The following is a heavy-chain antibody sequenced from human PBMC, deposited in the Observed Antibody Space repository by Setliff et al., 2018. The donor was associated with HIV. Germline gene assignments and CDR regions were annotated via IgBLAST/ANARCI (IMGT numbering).Heavy chain of an antibody. Sequence: SETLSLTCTVSGGSFYGHYWSWIRQPPGKGLEWIGTVHYSGSTTYNPSLNSRGTISLDTSKNQFSLKLSSVTAAGTAVFYCARGGSGAYYERNFDYWGQGTLVTVSS. J-gene: IGHJ4*02. CDR1: GGSFYGHY. D-gene: IGHD1-26*01. V-gene: IGHV4-59*11. CDR3: ARGGSGAYYERNFDY. CDR2: VHYSGST.